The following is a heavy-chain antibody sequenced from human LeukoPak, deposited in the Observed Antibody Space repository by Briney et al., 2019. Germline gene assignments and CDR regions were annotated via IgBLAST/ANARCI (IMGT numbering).Heavy chain of an antibody. V-gene: IGHV2-70*04. CDR1: GFALSPTGMR. J-gene: IGHJ3*02. CDR3: ARTTVGATIDAFDI. CDR2: IDWDDTK. Sequence: SGPALVKPTQTLTLTCTFSGFALSPTGMRVNWIHQPPGKALEWLARIDWDDTKVYNSSLRTRLTISKDTSKNQVVLTMTNVESVDTATYYCARTTVGATIDAFDIWGQGTMVTVSS. D-gene: IGHD1-26*01.